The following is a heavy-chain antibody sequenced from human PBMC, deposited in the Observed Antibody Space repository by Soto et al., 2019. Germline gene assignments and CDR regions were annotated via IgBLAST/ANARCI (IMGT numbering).Heavy chain of an antibody. CDR3: AKAYCSGGSCYTAFDY. J-gene: IGHJ4*02. V-gene: IGHV3-23*01. Sequence: GGSLRLSCEASGFAFSNCAMSWVRQAPGKGLEWVSAISGSGGSTYYADSVKGRFTISRDNSKNTLYLQMNSLRAEDTAVYYCAKAYCSGGSCYTAFDYWGQGT. D-gene: IGHD2-15*01. CDR1: GFAFSNCA. CDR2: ISGSGGST.